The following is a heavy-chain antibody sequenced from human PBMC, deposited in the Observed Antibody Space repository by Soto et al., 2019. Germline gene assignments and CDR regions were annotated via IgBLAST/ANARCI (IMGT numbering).Heavy chain of an antibody. CDR2: IYYSGTT. Sequence: QVQLQESGPGLVEPSQTLSLICTVSGGSISSGDYYWSRIRQLPGKGLEWIGYIYYSGTTFHNPSLKSRVSISVDTSKNLFSLKLSSMTAADTAMYYCARTSGDYGLSKYFQHWGQGTLVTVSS. D-gene: IGHD4-17*01. V-gene: IGHV4-31*03. CDR3: ARTSGDYGLSKYFQH. CDR1: GGSISSGDYY. J-gene: IGHJ1*01.